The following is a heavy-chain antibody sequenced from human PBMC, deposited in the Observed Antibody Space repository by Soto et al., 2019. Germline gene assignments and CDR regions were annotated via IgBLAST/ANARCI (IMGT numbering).Heavy chain of an antibody. D-gene: IGHD2-15*01. CDR3: ARSSGAYRPFDS. CDR2: ISGIDGSI. V-gene: IGHV3-48*03. J-gene: IGHJ4*02. CDR1: GFTFSYYE. Sequence: GGSLRLSCAASGFTFSYYEMNWVRQSPGKGLEWVSHISGIDGSIYYADSVKGRFTISTDNAKNSLYLQMNSLRAEDTAVYYCARSSGAYRPFDSWGQGTQVTVSS.